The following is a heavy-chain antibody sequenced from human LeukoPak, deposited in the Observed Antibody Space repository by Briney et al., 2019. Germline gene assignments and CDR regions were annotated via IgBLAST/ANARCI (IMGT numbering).Heavy chain of an antibody. Sequence: ASVKVSCKASGYTFTSYAMSWVRQAPGQGLEWMGWINTKTGNPTYAQGFTGRFVFSLDTSVSTSYLQISSLKAEDTAVYYCARDGVGTLFDPWGQGTLVTVSS. V-gene: IGHV7-4-1*02. D-gene: IGHD1-1*01. CDR2: INTKTGNP. CDR1: GYTFTSYA. J-gene: IGHJ5*02. CDR3: ARDGVGTLFDP.